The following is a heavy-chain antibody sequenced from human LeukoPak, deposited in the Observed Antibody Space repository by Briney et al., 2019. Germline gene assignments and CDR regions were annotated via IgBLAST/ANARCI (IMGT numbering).Heavy chain of an antibody. CDR2: ISSSGSTI. D-gene: IGHD2-15*01. Sequence: RGSLRLSCAASGFTFSSYEMNWVRQAPGKGLEWVSYISSSGSTIYYADSVKGRFTISRDNAKNSLYLQMNSLRAEDTAVYYCARAQPGYCSGGSCYEFDYWGQGTLVTVSS. CDR3: ARAQPGYCSGGSCYEFDY. CDR1: GFTFSSYE. J-gene: IGHJ4*02. V-gene: IGHV3-48*03.